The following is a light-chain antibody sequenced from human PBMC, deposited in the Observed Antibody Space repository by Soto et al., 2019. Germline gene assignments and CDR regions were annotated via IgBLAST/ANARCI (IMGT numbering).Light chain of an antibody. CDR2: GAS. J-gene: IGKJ5*01. CDR3: QPRSTWPT. CDR1: ESVSTN. V-gene: IGKV3-11*01. Sequence: EIEMTQSPATLSLAPGERVTLSCRASESVSTNLAWYQQKAGQAPRLLIYGASSRATGIPDRFSGSGSGTDFTLTISILEPEDFAVYYCQPRSTWPTFGQGTRLEIK.